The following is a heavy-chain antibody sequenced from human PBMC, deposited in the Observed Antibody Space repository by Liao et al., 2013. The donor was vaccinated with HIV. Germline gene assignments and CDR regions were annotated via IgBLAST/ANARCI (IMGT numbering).Heavy chain of an antibody. J-gene: IGHJ4*02. D-gene: IGHD2-2*01. V-gene: IGHV4-61*02. CDR2: IYTSGST. Sequence: QVQLQESGPGLVKPSQTLSLTCTVSGGSISSGSYYWSWIRQPAGKGLEWIGRIYTSGSTNYNPSLKSRVTISVDTSKNQFSLKLSSVTAADTAVYYCARDPALYCSSTSCYYSDYWGQGTLVTVSS. CDR1: GGSISSGSYY. CDR3: ARDPALYCSSTSCYYSDY.